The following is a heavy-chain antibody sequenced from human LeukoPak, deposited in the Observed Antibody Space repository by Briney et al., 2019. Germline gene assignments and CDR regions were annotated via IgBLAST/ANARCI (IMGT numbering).Heavy chain of an antibody. V-gene: IGHV4-39*01. Sequence: PSETLSLTCTVSGGSISSSSDYWGWIRQPPGKGLEWIGSIYYSGSTYYNQSLKSRVTISVDTSKNQFSLKLSSVTAADTAVYYCARGRGDYTLCYFDFWGQGTLVTVSS. CDR3: ARGRGDYTLCYFDF. CDR2: IYYSGST. D-gene: IGHD4-17*01. CDR1: GGSISSSSDY. J-gene: IGHJ4*02.